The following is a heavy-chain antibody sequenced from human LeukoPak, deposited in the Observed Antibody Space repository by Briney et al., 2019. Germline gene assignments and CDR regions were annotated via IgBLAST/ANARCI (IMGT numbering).Heavy chain of an antibody. D-gene: IGHD4-17*01. CDR3: ARDYGDYGGLDY. CDR2: INPNSGGT. Sequence: ASVKVSCKASGYTFTNHYMHWVRQAPGQGLEWMGWINPNSGGTNYAQKFQGRVTMTRDTSISTAYMELSRLRSDDTAVYYCARDYGDYGGLDYWGQGTLVTVSS. V-gene: IGHV1-2*02. J-gene: IGHJ4*02. CDR1: GYTFTNHY.